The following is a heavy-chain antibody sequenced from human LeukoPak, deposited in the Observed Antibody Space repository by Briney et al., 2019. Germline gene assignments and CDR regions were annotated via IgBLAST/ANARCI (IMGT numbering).Heavy chain of an antibody. V-gene: IGHV4-59*12. D-gene: IGHD3-10*01. Sequence: PSETLSLTCTVSGGSISSYYWSWIRQPPGKGLEWIGYIYYSGSTNYNPSLKSRVTISVDTSKNQFSLKLSSVTAADTAVYYCARLGKRNYYGSGMWFMDVWGKGTTVTISS. J-gene: IGHJ6*04. CDR2: IYYSGST. CDR3: ARLGKRNYYGSGMWFMDV. CDR1: GGSISSYY.